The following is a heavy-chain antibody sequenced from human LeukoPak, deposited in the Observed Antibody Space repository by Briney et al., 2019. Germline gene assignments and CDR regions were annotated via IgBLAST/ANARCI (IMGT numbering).Heavy chain of an antibody. CDR2: IYYTGST. Sequence: SETPSLTCTVSNGSINSYYWSWIRQSPGKGLEWIGNIYYTGSTNYNPSLKSRVTISVDTSKNQFSLKLSSVTVADTAIYYCARLPLDYGDYGGFDYWGQGTLVTVST. D-gene: IGHD4-23*01. CDR1: NGSINSYY. V-gene: IGHV4-59*08. CDR3: ARLPLDYGDYGGFDY. J-gene: IGHJ4*02.